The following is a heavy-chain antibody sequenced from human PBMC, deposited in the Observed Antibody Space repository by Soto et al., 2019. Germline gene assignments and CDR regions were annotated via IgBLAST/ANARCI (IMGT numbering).Heavy chain of an antibody. D-gene: IGHD6-25*01. J-gene: IGHJ6*02. CDR2: IYHSGST. CDR1: GGSISSGGYS. CDR3: ARGQAASYGMDV. Sequence: PSESLSLTCAVYGGSISSGGYSWSWIRQPPGKGLEWIGYIYHSGSTYYNPSLKSRVTISVDRSKNQFSLKLSSVTAADTAVYYCARGQAASYGMDVWGQGTTVTVSS. V-gene: IGHV4-30-2*01.